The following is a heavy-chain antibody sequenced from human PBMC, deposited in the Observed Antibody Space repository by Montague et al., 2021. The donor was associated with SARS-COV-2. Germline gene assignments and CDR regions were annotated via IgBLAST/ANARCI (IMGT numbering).Heavy chain of an antibody. J-gene: IGHJ4*02. Sequence: SLRLSCPASGFSFSFYDMTWVRQAPGKGVECISVISGTGVSTHYADSVKGRFTISRDNSRNTLFLQMNSLRAEDTATYFCAKEGGTGWSLDSWGPGTPVTVSS. CDR1: GFSFSFYD. D-gene: IGHD6-19*01. CDR3: AKEGGTGWSLDS. V-gene: IGHV3-23*01. CDR2: ISGTGVST.